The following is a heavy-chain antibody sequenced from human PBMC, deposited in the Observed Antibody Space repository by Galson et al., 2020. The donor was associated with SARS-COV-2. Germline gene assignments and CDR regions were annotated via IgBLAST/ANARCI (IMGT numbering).Heavy chain of an antibody. Sequence: AGGSLRLSCAASRVTFSTYSMNWVRQAPGKGLEWVSSISSTSIYIYYADSVKGRFTISRDNAENSLYLQMNSLRDEDTAVYYCVRGTNVVRLNAENRYFDIWGRGTLVTVSS. CDR1: RVTFSTYS. J-gene: IGHJ2*01. V-gene: IGHV3-21*01. CDR2: ISSTSIYI. D-gene: IGHD2-8*01. CDR3: VRGTNVVRLNAENRYFDI.